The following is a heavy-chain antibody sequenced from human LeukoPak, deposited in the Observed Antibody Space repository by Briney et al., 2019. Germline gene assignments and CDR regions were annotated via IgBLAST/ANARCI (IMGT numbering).Heavy chain of an antibody. D-gene: IGHD1-26*01. CDR3: ARAYSGSYSPDY. CDR1: GGSFSGYY. CDR2: INHSGST. Sequence: NPLETLSLTCAVYGGSFSGYYWSWIRQPPGKGLEWIGEINHSGSTNYNPSLKSRVTISVDTSKNQFSLKLSSVTAADTAVYYCARAYSGSYSPDYWGQGTLVTVSS. V-gene: IGHV4-34*01. J-gene: IGHJ4*02.